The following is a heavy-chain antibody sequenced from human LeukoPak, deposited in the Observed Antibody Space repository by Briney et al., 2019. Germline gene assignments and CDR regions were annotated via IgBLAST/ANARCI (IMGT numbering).Heavy chain of an antibody. CDR3: ARMGPRIAVAVPFDY. CDR1: GGSISSSSYY. D-gene: IGHD6-19*01. CDR2: IYYSGST. V-gene: IGHV4-39*01. J-gene: IGHJ4*02. Sequence: SETLSLTCTVSGGSISSSSYYWGWIRQPPGKGLGWIGSIYYSGSTYYNPSLKSRVTISVDTSKNQFSLKLSSVTAADTAVYYCARMGPRIAVAVPFDYWGQGTLVTVSS.